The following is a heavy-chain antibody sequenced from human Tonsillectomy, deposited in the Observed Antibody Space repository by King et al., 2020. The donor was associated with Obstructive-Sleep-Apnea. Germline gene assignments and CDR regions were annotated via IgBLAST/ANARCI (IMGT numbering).Heavy chain of an antibody. CDR1: GGSISSDNW. Sequence: VQLQESGPGLVKPSGTLSLTCAVSGGSISSDNWWSWVRQPPAKGLEWIGEIYHSGSTNYNPSLKSRGTISVDKSKNQFSLKLSSVTAADTALYYCASRNYYDSTGYWGYWGQGTLVTVSS. CDR3: ASRNYYDSTGYWGY. D-gene: IGHD3-22*01. J-gene: IGHJ4*02. CDR2: IYHSGST. V-gene: IGHV4-4*02.